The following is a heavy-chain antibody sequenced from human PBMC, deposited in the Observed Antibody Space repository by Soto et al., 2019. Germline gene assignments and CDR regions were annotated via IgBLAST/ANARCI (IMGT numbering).Heavy chain of an antibody. Sequence: SETLSLTCTVSGGSISSGGYYWSWIRQHPGKGLEWIGYIYYSGSTYYNPSLKSRVTISVDTSKNQFSLKLSSVTAADTAVYYCARAQRNYYGSGSYYYWFDPWGQGTLVTVSS. CDR1: GGSISSGGYY. CDR3: ARAQRNYYGSGSYYYWFDP. D-gene: IGHD3-10*01. CDR2: IYYSGST. V-gene: IGHV4-31*03. J-gene: IGHJ5*02.